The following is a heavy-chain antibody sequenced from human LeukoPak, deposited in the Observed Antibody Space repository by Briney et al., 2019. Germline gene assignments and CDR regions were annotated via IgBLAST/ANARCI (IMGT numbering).Heavy chain of an antibody. CDR1: GFTFSSYG. CDR2: ISYDGSNK. Sequence: GRSLRLSCAASGFTFSSYGMHWVRQAPGKGLEWVAVISYDGSNKYYADSVKGRLTISRDNSKNTLYLQMNSLRAEDTAVYYCYFSGYYYGVAFDIWGQGTMVTVSS. V-gene: IGHV3-30*03. J-gene: IGHJ3*02. CDR3: YFSGYYYGVAFDI. D-gene: IGHD3-22*01.